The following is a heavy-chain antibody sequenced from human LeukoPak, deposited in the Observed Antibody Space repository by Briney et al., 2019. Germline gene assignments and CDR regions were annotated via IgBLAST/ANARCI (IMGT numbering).Heavy chain of an antibody. CDR3: ARRNRSYYMDV. CDR2: ISAYNGNT. Sequence: ASVKVSCKASGGTFSSYAITWVRQATGQGLEWMGWISAYNGNTNYAQKLQGRVTMTTDTSTSTAYMELRSLRSDDTAVYYCARRNRSYYMDVWGKGTTVTVSS. V-gene: IGHV1-18*01. J-gene: IGHJ6*03. CDR1: GGTFSSYA.